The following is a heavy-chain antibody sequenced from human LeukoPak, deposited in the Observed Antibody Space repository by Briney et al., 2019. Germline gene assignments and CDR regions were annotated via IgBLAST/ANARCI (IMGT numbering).Heavy chain of an antibody. CDR3: ARAHQLWLRKFDY. J-gene: IGHJ4*02. D-gene: IGHD5-18*01. Sequence: SETLSLTCAVYGGSLSGYYWSWLRQPPGKGLEWIGEINHSGSTNYNPSLKSRVTISVDTSKNQFSLKLSSVTAADTAVYYCARAHQLWLRKFDYWGQGTLVTVSS. V-gene: IGHV4-34*01. CDR1: GGSLSGYY. CDR2: INHSGST.